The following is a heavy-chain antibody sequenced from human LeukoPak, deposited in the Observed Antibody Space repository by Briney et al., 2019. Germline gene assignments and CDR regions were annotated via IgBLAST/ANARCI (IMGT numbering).Heavy chain of an antibody. J-gene: IGHJ6*03. CDR2: ISSSGSTI. CDR3: ARDRVYCSSTSCSAGVYYMDV. V-gene: IGHV3-48*03. Sequence: GGSLRLSCAASGFTFSSYEMNWVRQAPGKGLEWVSYISSSGSTIYYADSVKGRFTISRDNAKNSLYLQMNSLRAEDTAVYYCARDRVYCSSTSCSAGVYYMDVWGKGTTVTVSS. CDR1: GFTFSSYE. D-gene: IGHD2-2*01.